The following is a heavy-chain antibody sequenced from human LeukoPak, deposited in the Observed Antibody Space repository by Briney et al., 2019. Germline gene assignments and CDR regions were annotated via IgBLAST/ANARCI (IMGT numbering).Heavy chain of an antibody. CDR1: DGSISSYY. CDR3: ARVTGYRIEDYFDY. D-gene: IGHD6-13*01. CDR2: IYYSGST. V-gene: IGHV4-59*01. J-gene: IGHJ4*02. Sequence: SETLSLTCTVSDGSISSYYWSWLRQPPGKGLEWIGYIYYSGSTNYNPSCKSRVTISVETSKNEFSLKLRSVTAADTAVYYGARVTGYRIEDYFDYWGQGTLVTVSS.